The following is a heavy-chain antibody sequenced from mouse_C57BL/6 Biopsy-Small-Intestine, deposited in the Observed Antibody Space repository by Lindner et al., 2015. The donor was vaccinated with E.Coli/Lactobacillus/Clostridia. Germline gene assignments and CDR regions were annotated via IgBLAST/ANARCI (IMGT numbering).Heavy chain of an antibody. J-gene: IGHJ2*01. CDR2: ISPYNGVS. D-gene: IGHD3-2*02. V-gene: IGHV1-31*01. CDR3: ARSEGSSGFFDY. Sequence: VQLQESGPELVKPGTSVKISCKASDYSFTGYYMHWVKQSHGNILDWIGYISPYNGVSSYNQKFKGKATLTIDKSSSTAYMELRSLTSEDSAVYYCARSEGSSGFFDYWGQGTTLTVSS. CDR1: DYSFTGYY.